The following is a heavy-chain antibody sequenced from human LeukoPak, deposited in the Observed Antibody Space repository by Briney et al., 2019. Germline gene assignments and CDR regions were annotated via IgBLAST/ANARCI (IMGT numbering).Heavy chain of an antibody. V-gene: IGHV3-33*01. D-gene: IGHD2-2*01. CDR3: ARAEVPAAIKSGAFDI. J-gene: IGHJ3*02. CDR1: GFSFSSYG. Sequence: GGSLRLSCAASGFSFSSYGMHCVRQAPGKGLEWVAVIWYDGSNKYYADSVKGRLTISRDNSKNTLYLQMNSLRAEDTAVYYCARAEVPAAIKSGAFDIWGQGTMVTVSS. CDR2: IWYDGSNK.